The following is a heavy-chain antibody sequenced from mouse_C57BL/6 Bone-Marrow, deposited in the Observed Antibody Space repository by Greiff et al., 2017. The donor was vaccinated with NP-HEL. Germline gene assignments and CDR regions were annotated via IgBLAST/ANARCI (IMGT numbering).Heavy chain of an antibody. CDR2: ISYDGSN. Sequence: EVKLVESGPGLVKPSQSLSLTCSVTGYSITSGYYWNWIRQFPGNKLEWMGYISYDGSNNYNPSLKNRISITRDTSKNQFFLKLNSVTTEDTATYYCARWGSTGGYWGQGTTLTVSS. V-gene: IGHV3-6*01. CDR1: GYSITSGYY. D-gene: IGHD1-1*01. CDR3: ARWGSTGGY. J-gene: IGHJ2*01.